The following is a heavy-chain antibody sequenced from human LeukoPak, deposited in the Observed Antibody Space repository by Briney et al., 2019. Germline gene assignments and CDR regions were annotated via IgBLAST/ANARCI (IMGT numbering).Heavy chain of an antibody. D-gene: IGHD1-26*01. CDR2: ISSSRSTI. Sequence: QSGGSLTLACSVSGFSFSSYSTNWVRQPRGNGLEWVSYISSSRSTIYYAASVKGRFTISRDNAKNSLYLHMTSLRDEDTAAYYCARTPRRVGAPGPFDYWGQGTLVTVSS. CDR3: ARTPRRVGAPGPFDY. J-gene: IGHJ4*02. CDR1: GFSFSSYS. V-gene: IGHV3-48*02.